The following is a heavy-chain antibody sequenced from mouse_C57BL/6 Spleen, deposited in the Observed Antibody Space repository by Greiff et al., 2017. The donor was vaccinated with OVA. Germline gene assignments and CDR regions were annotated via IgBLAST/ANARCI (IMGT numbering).Heavy chain of an antibody. CDR1: GYTFTDYY. Sequence: VQLQQSGAELVRPGASVKLSCKASGYTFTDYYINWVKQRPGQGLEWIARIYPGSGNTYYNEKFKGKATLTAEKSSSTAYMQLSSLTSEDSAVYFCARSDYDGYYSGYGGQGTTLTVSS. V-gene: IGHV1-76*01. CDR2: IYPGSGNT. D-gene: IGHD2-3*01. CDR3: ARSDYDGYYSGY. J-gene: IGHJ2*01.